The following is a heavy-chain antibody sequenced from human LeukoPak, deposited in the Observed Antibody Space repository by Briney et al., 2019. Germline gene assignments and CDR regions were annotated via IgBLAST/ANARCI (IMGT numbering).Heavy chain of an antibody. Sequence: GSLRLSCAASGFTFDDYGMSWVRQAPGKGLEWVSGINWNGGSTGYADSVKGRFTISRDNAKNSLYLQMNSLRAEDTAVYYCARERITGTTWDYYYYYMDVWGKGTTVTISS. CDR3: ARERITGTTWDYYYYYMDV. D-gene: IGHD1-20*01. J-gene: IGHJ6*03. V-gene: IGHV3-20*04. CDR1: GFTFDDYG. CDR2: INWNGGST.